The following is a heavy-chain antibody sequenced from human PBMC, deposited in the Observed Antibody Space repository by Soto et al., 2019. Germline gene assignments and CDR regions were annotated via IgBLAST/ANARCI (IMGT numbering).Heavy chain of an antibody. CDR2: INHMFGTT. J-gene: IGHJ3*02. V-gene: IGHV1-69*13. CDR1: GGNFRTFV. CDR3: ATESSGYLKAFDI. D-gene: IGHD3-22*01. Sequence: GPSVKVSCKLSGGNFRTFVMNWVRQAPGQGLEWMGGINHMFGTTNQAQKFQGRVTISADEYRATVYMEVTSLISEDTAVYYCATESSGYLKAFDIWGQGTVVTVSS.